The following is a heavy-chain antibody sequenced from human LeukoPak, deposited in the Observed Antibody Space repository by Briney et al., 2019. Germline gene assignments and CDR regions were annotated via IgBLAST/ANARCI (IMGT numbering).Heavy chain of an antibody. Sequence: GGSLRLSCAASGFSVSNNYMSWIRQAPGKGLEWVSLIFSDDSTYYADSVKGRFTISRHTFNNTLSLQMNSLITEDTAVYYCTSGGAVWGQGTLVTVSS. CDR2: IFSDDST. D-gene: IGHD3-16*01. V-gene: IGHV3-53*04. CDR1: GFSVSNNY. J-gene: IGHJ4*02. CDR3: TSGGAV.